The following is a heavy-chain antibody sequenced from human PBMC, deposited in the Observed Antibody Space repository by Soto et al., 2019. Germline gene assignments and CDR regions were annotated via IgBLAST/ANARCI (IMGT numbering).Heavy chain of an antibody. D-gene: IGHD3-3*01. CDR2: IWYDGSNK. Sequence: QVQLVESGGGVVQPGRSLRLSCAASGFTFSSYGRHWVRQAPGKGLEWVAVIWYDGSNKYYADSVKGRFTISRDNSKNTLYLQMNSLRAEDTAVYYCARGGWSLEWLLYDFDYWGQGTLVTVSS. J-gene: IGHJ4*02. CDR1: GFTFSSYG. V-gene: IGHV3-33*01. CDR3: ARGGWSLEWLLYDFDY.